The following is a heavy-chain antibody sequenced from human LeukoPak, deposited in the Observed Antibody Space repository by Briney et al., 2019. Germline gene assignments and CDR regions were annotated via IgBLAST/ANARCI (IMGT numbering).Heavy chain of an antibody. CDR1: GGSISSYY. D-gene: IGHD5-18*01. CDR3: ARDSGTAHHYYYGMDA. J-gene: IGHJ6*02. V-gene: IGHV4-4*07. CDR2: IYTSGST. Sequence: SETLSLTCTVSGGSISSYYWSWIRQPAGKGLEWIGRIYTSGSTNYNPSLKSRVTMSVDTSKNQFSLKLSSVTAADTAVYYCARDSGTAHHYYYGMDAWGQGTTVTVSS.